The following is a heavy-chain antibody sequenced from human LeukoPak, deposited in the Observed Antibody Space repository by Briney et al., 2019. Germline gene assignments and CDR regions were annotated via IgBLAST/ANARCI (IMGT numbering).Heavy chain of an antibody. Sequence: GRSLRLSCAASGFTFSTYGMHWVRQAPGKGLEWVSVIRYDGSNKYYADSVKGRFTISRDNSKNTLYLQMNSLRVEDTAVYYCARAVGPFDYWGQGTLVTVSS. CDR2: IRYDGSNK. J-gene: IGHJ4*02. V-gene: IGHV3-33*01. CDR3: ARAVGPFDY. CDR1: GFTFSTYG. D-gene: IGHD2-15*01.